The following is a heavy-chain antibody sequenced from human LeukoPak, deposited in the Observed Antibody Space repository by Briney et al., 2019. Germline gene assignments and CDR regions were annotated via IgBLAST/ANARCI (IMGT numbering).Heavy chain of an antibody. V-gene: IGHV1-69*13. Sequence: GASVKVSCKASGYTFTSYAMNWVRQAPGQGLEWMGGIIPIFGTANYAQKFQGRVTITADESTSTAYMELSSLRSEDTAVYYCARDTANTAMVNYYYYGMDVWGQGTTVTVSS. CDR3: ARDTANTAMVNYYYYGMDV. CDR1: GYTFTSYA. CDR2: IIPIFGTA. J-gene: IGHJ6*02. D-gene: IGHD5-18*01.